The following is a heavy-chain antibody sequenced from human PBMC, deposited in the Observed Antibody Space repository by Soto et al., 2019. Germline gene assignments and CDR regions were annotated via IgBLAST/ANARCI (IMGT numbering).Heavy chain of an antibody. CDR2: ISSSSSTI. V-gene: IGHV3-48*02. Sequence: EVQLVESGGGLVQPGGSLRLSCAASGFTFSSYNMNWVRQAPGKGLEWVSYISSSSSTIYYADSVKGRFTISRDNAKNPLYLQMNSLRDEDTAVYYCARGVGATEYFQHWGQGTLVTVSS. J-gene: IGHJ1*01. CDR1: GFTFSSYN. CDR3: ARGVGATEYFQH. D-gene: IGHD1-26*01.